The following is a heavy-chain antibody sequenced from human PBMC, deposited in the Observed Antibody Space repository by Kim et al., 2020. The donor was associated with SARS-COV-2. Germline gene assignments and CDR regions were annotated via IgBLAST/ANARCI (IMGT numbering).Heavy chain of an antibody. CDR2: IYYSGST. CDR1: GGSISSSSYY. CDR3: ARDYYYYYGMDV. J-gene: IGHJ6*02. Sequence: SETLSLTCTVSGGSISSSSYYWGWIRQPKGKGLEWIGSIYYSGSTYYNPSLKSRVTISVDTSKNQFSLKLSSVTAADTAVYYCARDYYYYYGMDVWGQGTTVTVSS. V-gene: IGHV4-39*07.